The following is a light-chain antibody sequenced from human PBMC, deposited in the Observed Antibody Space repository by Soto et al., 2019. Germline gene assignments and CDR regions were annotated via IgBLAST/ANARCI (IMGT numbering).Light chain of an antibody. CDR3: SSFTSINTWV. CDR1: SSDVGGYNY. V-gene: IGLV2-14*01. CDR2: EVS. Sequence: QSALTQPASVSGSPGQSITISCTGTSSDVGGYNYVSWYQQNPGKAPKLMIYEVSNRPSGVSNRFSGSKSGNTASLTISGLQAEDEADYYCSSFTSINTWVFGGGTKVTVL. J-gene: IGLJ3*02.